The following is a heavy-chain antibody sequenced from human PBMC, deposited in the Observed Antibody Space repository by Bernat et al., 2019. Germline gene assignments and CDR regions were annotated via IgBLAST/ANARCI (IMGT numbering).Heavy chain of an antibody. J-gene: IGHJ6*03. CDR3: ARVTRGDMDV. D-gene: IGHD3-10*01. Sequence: QVQLQESGPGLVKPSETLSLTCTVSGGSISSYYWSWIRQPPGKGLEWIGYIYYSGSTNYNPSLKSRVTISVDTSKNQFSLKLSSVTAAETAVYYCARVTRGDMDVWGKGTTVTVSS. CDR2: IYYSGST. CDR1: GGSISSYY. V-gene: IGHV4-59*01.